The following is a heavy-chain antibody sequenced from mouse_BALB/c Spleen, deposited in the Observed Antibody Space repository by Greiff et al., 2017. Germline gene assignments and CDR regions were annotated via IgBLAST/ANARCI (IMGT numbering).Heavy chain of an antibody. CDR2: IYPGDGDT. D-gene: IGHD1-1*01. CDR1: GYTFTSYW. V-gene: IGHV1-87*01. J-gene: IGHJ2*01. Sequence: VQVVESGAELARPGASVKLSCKASGYTFTSYWMQWVKQRPGQGLEWIGAIYPGDGDTRYTQKFKGKATLTADKSSSTAYMQLSSLASEDSAVYYCARSGYYGSDYWGQGTTLTVSS. CDR3: ARSGYYGSDY.